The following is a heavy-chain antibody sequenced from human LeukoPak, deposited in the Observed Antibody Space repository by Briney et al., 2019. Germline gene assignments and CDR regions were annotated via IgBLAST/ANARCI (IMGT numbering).Heavy chain of an antibody. CDR3: ARRRVVVVVAATVRIGGAFDI. D-gene: IGHD2-15*01. J-gene: IGHJ3*02. CDR1: GFTFSNYA. CDR2: ISNSGAGT. V-gene: IGHV3-23*01. Sequence: HTGGSLRLSCAASGFTFSNYAMSWVRQAPGKGLEWVSTISNSGAGTYYADSVKGRFTISRDNSKNTLYLQMNSLRAEDTAVYYCARRRVVVVVAATVRIGGAFDIWGQGTMVTVSS.